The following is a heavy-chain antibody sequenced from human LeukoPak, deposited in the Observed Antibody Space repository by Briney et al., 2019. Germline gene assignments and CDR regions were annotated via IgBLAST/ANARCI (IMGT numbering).Heavy chain of an antibody. D-gene: IGHD3-10*01. V-gene: IGHV4-34*01. J-gene: IGHJ4*02. CDR2: INHSGST. Sequence: KASETLSLTCAVYGGSFSGYYWSWIRQPPGKGLEWIGEINHSGSTNYSPSLKSRVTISVDTSKNQFSLKLSSVTAADTAVYYCARGAWIWFGESGTFDYWGQGTLVTVSS. CDR1: GGSFSGYY. CDR3: ARGAWIWFGESGTFDY.